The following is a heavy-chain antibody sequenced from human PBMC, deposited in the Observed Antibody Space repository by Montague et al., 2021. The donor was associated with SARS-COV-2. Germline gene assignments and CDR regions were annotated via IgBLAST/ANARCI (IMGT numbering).Heavy chain of an antibody. J-gene: IGHJ3*02. CDR3: ARSYYDDSSGYYPDAFDI. D-gene: IGHD3-22*01. CDR1: GFTFSSSG. Sequence: SLRLSCPASGFTFSSSGMHWVRQAPGKGLEWVSYISSSGRTICYADSVKGRFTISRDNAKNSLYLQMNSLRAEDTAVYYCARSYYDDSSGYYPDAFDIWGQGTMVTVSS. CDR2: ISSSGRTI. V-gene: IGHV3-48*03.